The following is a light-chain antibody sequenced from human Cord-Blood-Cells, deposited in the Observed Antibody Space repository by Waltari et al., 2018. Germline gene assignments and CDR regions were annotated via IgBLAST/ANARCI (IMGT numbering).Light chain of an antibody. Sequence: QSALPQPASVSGSPGPSTTISCTGPSRDSWSYNLVYWYQPHPGKAPKLMIYEVSKRPSGVSNRFSGSKSGNTASLTISGLQAEDEADYYCYSYAGSSTYVFGTGTKVTVL. J-gene: IGLJ1*01. CDR1: SRDSWSYNL. V-gene: IGLV2-23*02. CDR2: EVS. CDR3: YSYAGSSTYV.